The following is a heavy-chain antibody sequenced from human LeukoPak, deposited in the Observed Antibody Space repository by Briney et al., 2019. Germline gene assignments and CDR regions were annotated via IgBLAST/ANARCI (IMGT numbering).Heavy chain of an antibody. V-gene: IGHV1-2*02. J-gene: IGHJ5*02. Sequence: ASVKVSCKASGYTFTGYYMHWVRQAPGQGLEWMGWINPNSGGTNYAQKFQGRVTMTRDTSISTAYMELSRLRSDDTAVYYCARAGLWFGENWFDPWGQGTLVTVSS. CDR3: ARAGLWFGENWFDP. D-gene: IGHD3-10*01. CDR2: INPNSGGT. CDR1: GYTFTGYY.